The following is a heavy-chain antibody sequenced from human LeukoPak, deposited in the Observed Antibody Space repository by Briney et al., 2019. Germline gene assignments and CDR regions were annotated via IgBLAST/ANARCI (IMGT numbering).Heavy chain of an antibody. J-gene: IGHJ3*02. CDR2: IYTSGST. V-gene: IGHV4-61*02. Sequence: SETLSLTCTVSGGSISSGSYYWSWIRQPAGKGLEWIGRIYTSGSTNYNPSLKSRVTISVDTSKNQFSLKLSSVTAADTAVYYCARVGSGSYAEVDAFDIWGQGTMVTVSS. D-gene: IGHD1-26*01. CDR1: GGSISSGSYY. CDR3: ARVGSGSYAEVDAFDI.